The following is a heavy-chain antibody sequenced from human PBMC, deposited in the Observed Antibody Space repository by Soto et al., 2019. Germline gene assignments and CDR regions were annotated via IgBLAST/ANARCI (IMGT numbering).Heavy chain of an antibody. Sequence: PGGSLRLSCAASGFSLSTYAMTWVRQAPGKGLEWVSSIGGSVETTYHADSVKDRFIGSRDNSKNTVYLQMNSLRADDTALYYCARDSVTHNGIYDPFDLWGPGTMVTV. CDR2: IGGSVETT. CDR1: GFSLSTYA. V-gene: IGHV3-23*01. J-gene: IGHJ3*01. CDR3: ARDSVTHNGIYDPFDL. D-gene: IGHD3-3*02.